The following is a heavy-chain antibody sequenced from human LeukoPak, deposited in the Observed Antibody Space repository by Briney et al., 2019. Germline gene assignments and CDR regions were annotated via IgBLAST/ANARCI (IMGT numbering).Heavy chain of an antibody. CDR1: GFTFSDCW. Sequence: GGSLRLSCAASGFTFSDCWMSWLRQAPGKGLEWVANIKQDGSEQYYVDSVKGRFTISRDNAKNSLYLQMNSLSAEDTAVYYCARETERWDSSGYYRGGFDYWGQGTLVPVSS. V-gene: IGHV3-7*01. CDR3: ARETERWDSSGYYRGGFDY. J-gene: IGHJ4*02. CDR2: IKQDGSEQ. D-gene: IGHD3-22*01.